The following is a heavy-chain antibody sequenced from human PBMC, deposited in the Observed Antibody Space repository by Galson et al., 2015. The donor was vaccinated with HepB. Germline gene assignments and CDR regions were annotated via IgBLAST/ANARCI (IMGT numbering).Heavy chain of an antibody. D-gene: IGHD3-10*02. CDR3: SRGHLFGVI. CDR1: GFTFGDYG. Sequence: SLRLSCAGSGFTFGDYGLNWFRQAPGKGLEWVGFIRNKAYGETTQYAASVKGRFTISRDDSKSIAYLQMDSLETEDTAVYFCSRGHLFGVIWGQGTLVTVSS. CDR2: IRNKAYGETT. J-gene: IGHJ4*02. V-gene: IGHV3-49*03.